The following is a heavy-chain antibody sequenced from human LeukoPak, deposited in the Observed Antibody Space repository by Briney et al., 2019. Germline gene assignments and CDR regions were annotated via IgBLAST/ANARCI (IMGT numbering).Heavy chain of an antibody. J-gene: IGHJ4*02. D-gene: IGHD6-13*01. Sequence: GGSLRLSCAASGFTFSSYGMYWVRQAPGKGLEWVAVISYDGSNKYYADSVKGRFTISRDNSKNTLYPQMNSLRAEDTAVYYCAKGPLVHSSWQYWGQGTLVTVSS. CDR3: AKGPLVHSSWQY. V-gene: IGHV3-30*18. CDR2: ISYDGSNK. CDR1: GFTFSSYG.